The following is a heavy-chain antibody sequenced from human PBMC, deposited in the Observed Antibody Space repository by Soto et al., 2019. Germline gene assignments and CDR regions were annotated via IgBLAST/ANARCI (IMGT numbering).Heavy chain of an antibody. CDR3: AAAPGITGPDEAFDI. Sequence: SVKVSCKASGFTFTSSAMQWVRQARGQRLEWIGWIVVGSGNTNYAQKFQERVTITRDMSTSTAYMELSSLRSEDTAVYYCAAAPGITGPDEAFDIWGQGTMVTVSS. D-gene: IGHD1-20*01. CDR1: GFTFTSSA. J-gene: IGHJ3*02. CDR2: IVVGSGNT. V-gene: IGHV1-58*02.